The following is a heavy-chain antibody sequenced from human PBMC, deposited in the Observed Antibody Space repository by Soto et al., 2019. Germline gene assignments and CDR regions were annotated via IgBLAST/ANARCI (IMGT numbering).Heavy chain of an antibody. CDR2: MHPYGGST. Sequence: ASVKVSCKASGSTFTSIYMHWVRQAPGQGPEWMGIMHPYGGSTGYAQKFQGRVTLTRDTSTRTDYMELSTLRSDDTTVYYCAILYYYDSGDYYSNYQYYGMDVWGQGTTVTVSS. J-gene: IGHJ6*01. CDR1: GSTFTSIY. D-gene: IGHD3-22*01. V-gene: IGHV1-46*01. CDR3: AILYYYDSGDYYSNYQYYGMDV.